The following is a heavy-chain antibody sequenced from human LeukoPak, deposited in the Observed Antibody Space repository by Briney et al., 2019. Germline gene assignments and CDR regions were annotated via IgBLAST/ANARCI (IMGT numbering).Heavy chain of an antibody. CDR1: GYSFTSYW. CDR3: SRFWIGSGSYFPIGS. D-gene: IGHD3-10*01. Sequence: GESLRISCKGSGYSFTSYWITWVRQMPGKGLEWMGRIDPSDSYTKYSPSFQGHVTISADKSISTAYLQWSSLKASDTAMYYCSRFWIGSGSYFPIGSWGQGTLVTVSS. CDR2: IDPSDSYT. V-gene: IGHV5-10-1*01. J-gene: IGHJ4*02.